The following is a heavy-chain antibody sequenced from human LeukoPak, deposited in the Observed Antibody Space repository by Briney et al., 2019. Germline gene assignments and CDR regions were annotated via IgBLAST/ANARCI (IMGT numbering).Heavy chain of an antibody. CDR3: AKGSSTLYDILTGYPHYFDY. V-gene: IGHV3-30-3*01. Sequence: GGSLRPSCAASGFTFSSYAMHWVRQAPGKGLEWVAVISYDGSNKYYADSVKGRFTISRDNSKNTLYLQMNSLRAEDTAVYYCAKGSSTLYDILTGYPHYFDYWGQGTLVTVSS. J-gene: IGHJ4*02. D-gene: IGHD3-9*01. CDR2: ISYDGSNK. CDR1: GFTFSSYA.